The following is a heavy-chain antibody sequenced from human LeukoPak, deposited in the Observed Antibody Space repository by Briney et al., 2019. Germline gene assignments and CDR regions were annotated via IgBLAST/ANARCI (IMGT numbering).Heavy chain of an antibody. CDR3: AKSDHTFGRSYSPYDY. J-gene: IGHJ4*02. Sequence: PGRSLRLSCAASGFTFSSYAMSWVRQAPGKGLEWVSAISGSGGSTYYADSVKGRFTISRDNSKNTLYLQMNSLRAEDTAVYYCAKSDHTFGRSYSPYDYWGQGTLVTVSS. D-gene: IGHD2/OR15-2a*01. CDR1: GFTFSSYA. V-gene: IGHV3-23*01. CDR2: ISGSGGST.